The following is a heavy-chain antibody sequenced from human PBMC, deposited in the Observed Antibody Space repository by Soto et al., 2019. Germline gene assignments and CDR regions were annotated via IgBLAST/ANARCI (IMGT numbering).Heavy chain of an antibody. CDR2: IIPIFGTA. CDR3: ARVGQDPSLGFDY. Sequence: SVKVSCKASGGTFSSYAISWVRQAPGQGLEWMGGIIPIFGTANYAQKFQGRVTITADKSTSTAYMELSSLRSEDTAVYYCARVGQDPSLGFDYWGQGTLVTVSS. CDR1: GGTFSSYA. V-gene: IGHV1-69*06. J-gene: IGHJ4*02.